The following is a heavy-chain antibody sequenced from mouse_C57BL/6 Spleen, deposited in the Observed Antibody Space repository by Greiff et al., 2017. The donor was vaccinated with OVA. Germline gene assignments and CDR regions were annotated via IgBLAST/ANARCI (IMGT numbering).Heavy chain of an antibody. CDR2: IYPRDGST. Sequence: LVQPGASVKISCTVSGYTFTDHTIHLMKQRPEQGLEWLGYIYPRDGSTKYNEKFNGKATLTADKSSSTAYMQLNSLTAEDTAVYFCARKGVYFDYWGQGTTLTVSS. CDR1: GYTFTDHT. J-gene: IGHJ2*01. CDR3: ARKGVYFDY. V-gene: IGHV1-78*01.